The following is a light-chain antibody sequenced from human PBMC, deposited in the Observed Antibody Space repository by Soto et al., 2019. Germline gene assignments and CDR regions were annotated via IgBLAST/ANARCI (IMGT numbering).Light chain of an antibody. CDR3: YSCTLSSSV. CDR2: GVS. Sequence: QSVLTQPPSVSGAPGQRITISCTGTSCDVGGYNYVSWYQQQPGTAPKLIIYGVSNRPSGVSNRFSGSKSGNTASLTISGVQDEDDSYYHCYSCTLSSSVFGTGTQLTVL. J-gene: IGLJ1*01. CDR1: SCDVGGYNY. V-gene: IGLV2-14*01.